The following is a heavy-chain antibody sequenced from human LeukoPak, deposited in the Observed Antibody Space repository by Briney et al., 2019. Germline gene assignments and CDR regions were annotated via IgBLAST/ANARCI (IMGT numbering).Heavy chain of an antibody. CDR2: INPNSGGT. CDR3: ARHHSKTHYPQQEYFQH. V-gene: IGHV1-2*02. CDR1: GYTFTGYY. J-gene: IGHJ1*01. D-gene: IGHD2-2*01. Sequence: ASVKVSCKASGYTFTGYYMHWVRQAPGQGLEWMGWINPNSGGTNYAQKFQGRVTMTRDTSISTAYMELRRLRSDDTAVYYCARHHSKTHYPQQEYFQHRGQGNLVTVSS.